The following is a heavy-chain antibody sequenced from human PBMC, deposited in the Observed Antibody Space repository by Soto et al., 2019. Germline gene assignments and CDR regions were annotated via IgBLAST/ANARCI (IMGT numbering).Heavy chain of an antibody. Sequence: GWSQRLSCVASGLNFCSFAMSWIRQQTGKGLDCVSTISDAAGSAYYVDSANGRFTISTDNYKKPLYLQVNIQKAEDSVGYDCAKPYVGKIGDDPDLWGPGTSVSVSS. D-gene: IGHD3-16*01. CDR2: ISDAAGSA. CDR1: GLNFCSFA. CDR3: AKPYVGKIGDDPDL. J-gene: IGHJ6*01. V-gene: IGHV3-23*01.